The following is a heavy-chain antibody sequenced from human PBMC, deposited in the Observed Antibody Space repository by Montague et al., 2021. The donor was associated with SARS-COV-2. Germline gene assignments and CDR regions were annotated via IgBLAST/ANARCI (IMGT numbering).Heavy chain of an antibody. CDR1: GGSISSYY. CDR3: ARVFPRWLQFDPYFDY. Sequence: SETLSLTCTVSGGSISSYYWGWIRQPPGKGLEWIEYIYYSGSTNYNPSLKSRVTISVDTSKNQFSLKLSSVTAADTAVYYCARVFPRWLQFDPYFDYWGQGTLVTVSS. V-gene: IGHV4-59*01. J-gene: IGHJ4*02. CDR2: IYYSGST. D-gene: IGHD5-24*01.